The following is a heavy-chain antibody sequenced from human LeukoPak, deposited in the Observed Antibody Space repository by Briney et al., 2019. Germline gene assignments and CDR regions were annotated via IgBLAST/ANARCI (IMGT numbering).Heavy chain of an antibody. D-gene: IGHD2-15*01. CDR1: GFTFSSYW. CDR2: INSDGSST. J-gene: IGHJ4*02. Sequence: GGSLRLSCAASGFTFSSYWMHWVRQAPGKGLVWVSRINSDGSSTSYADSVKGRFTISRDNAKNTLYLQMNSLRAEDTAVYYCAKPRTPCSGGSCYYDYWGQGTLVTVSS. CDR3: AKPRTPCSGGSCYYDY. V-gene: IGHV3-74*01.